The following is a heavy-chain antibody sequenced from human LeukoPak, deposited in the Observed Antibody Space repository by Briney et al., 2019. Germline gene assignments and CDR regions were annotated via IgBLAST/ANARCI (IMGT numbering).Heavy chain of an antibody. D-gene: IGHD4-17*01. Sequence: GGSLRLSCAASGFTFSSYAMSWVRQPPGKGLEWVSAISGSGGSTYYADSVKGRFTISRDNSKNTLYLQLNSLRAEDTAVYYCAKDSTAGSYYYYYMDVWGKGTTVSVCS. J-gene: IGHJ6*03. CDR1: GFTFSSYA. V-gene: IGHV3-23*01. CDR2: ISGSGGST. CDR3: AKDSTAGSYYYYYMDV.